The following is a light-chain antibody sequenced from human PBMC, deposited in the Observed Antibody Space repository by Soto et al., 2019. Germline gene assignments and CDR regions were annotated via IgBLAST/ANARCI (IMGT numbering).Light chain of an antibody. CDR3: SSYTSSSPPV. V-gene: IGLV2-14*01. Sequence: QSVLTQPASVSGSPGQSITISCTGTSSDVGGYNYVSWYQQHPGKAPKLMIYDVSNRPSGVSNRFSGSKSGNTASLTISGLQAEDEADYYCSSYTSSSPPVFGTGTKATVL. J-gene: IGLJ1*01. CDR1: SSDVGGYNY. CDR2: DVS.